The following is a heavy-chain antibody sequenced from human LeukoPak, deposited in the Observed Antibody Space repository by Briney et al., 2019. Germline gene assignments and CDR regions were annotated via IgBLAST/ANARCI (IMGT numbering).Heavy chain of an antibody. Sequence: SETLSLTCTVSGGSIRSYYWSWIRQPPGKGLEWIGYIYYTGSTNYNPSLKSRVTISVDTSKNQFSLKLSSVTAADTAVYYCARHLSSGWYPYFDYWGQGTLVTVSS. CDR2: IYYTGST. CDR3: ARHLSSGWYPYFDY. D-gene: IGHD6-19*01. J-gene: IGHJ4*02. V-gene: IGHV4-59*08. CDR1: GGSIRSYY.